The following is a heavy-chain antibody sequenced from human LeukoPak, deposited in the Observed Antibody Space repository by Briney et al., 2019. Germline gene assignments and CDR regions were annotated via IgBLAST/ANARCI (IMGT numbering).Heavy chain of an antibody. CDR1: GFTFSSYA. D-gene: IGHD6-19*01. CDR3: ARDPAVAGPGDY. CDR2: ISYDGSNK. J-gene: IGHJ4*02. V-gene: IGHV3-30*04. Sequence: GRSLRLSCAASGFTFSSYAMHWVRQAPGKGLEWVAVISYDGSNKYYADSVKGGFTISRDNSKNTLYLQMNSLRAEDAAVYYCARDPAVAGPGDYWGQGTLVTVSS.